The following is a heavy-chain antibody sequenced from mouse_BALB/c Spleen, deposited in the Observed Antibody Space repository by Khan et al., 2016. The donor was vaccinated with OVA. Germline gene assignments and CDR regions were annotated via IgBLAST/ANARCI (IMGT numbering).Heavy chain of an antibody. V-gene: IGHV1-52*01. CDR3: ARIYYYVSSFLDY. D-gene: IGHD1-1*01. CDR2: IDPYDNET. CDR1: GYTFTSFW. Sequence: QVQLQQPGAELVRPGASVKLSCKASGYTFTSFWMHWVQQRPEQGLEWIGRIDPYDNETHYNQQFKDKVILTVDKSSSNAYMQLNSLTSEDSAVYYCARIYYYVSSFLDYWGQGTTLTVSS. J-gene: IGHJ2*01.